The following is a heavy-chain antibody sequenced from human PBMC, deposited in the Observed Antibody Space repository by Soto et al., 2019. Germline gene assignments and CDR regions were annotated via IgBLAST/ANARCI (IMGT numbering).Heavy chain of an antibody. J-gene: IGHJ6*02. CDR2: IYYSGST. CDR1: GGSISSSSYY. Sequence: SETLSLTCTVSGGSISSSSYYWGWIRQPPGKGLEWIGSIYYSGSTYYNPSLKSRVTISVDTSKNQFSLKLSSVTAADTAVYYCARSDYNPPYYYYYGMEVWGQGTTVTVSS. CDR3: ARSDYNPPYYYYYGMEV. V-gene: IGHV4-39*01. D-gene: IGHD4-17*01.